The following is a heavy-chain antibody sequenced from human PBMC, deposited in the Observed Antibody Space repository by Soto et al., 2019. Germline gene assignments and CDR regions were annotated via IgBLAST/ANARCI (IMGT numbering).Heavy chain of an antibody. J-gene: IGHJ3*02. D-gene: IGHD3-22*01. Sequence: PSETLSLTCTVSGGSISSYYWSWIRQPPGKGLEWIGYIYYSGSTNYNPSLKSRVTISVDTSKNQFSLKLSSVTAADTAVYYCARVIDYDSSGYYTRWGDAFDIWGQGTMVTVSS. V-gene: IGHV4-59*01. CDR1: GGSISSYY. CDR2: IYYSGST. CDR3: ARVIDYDSSGYYTRWGDAFDI.